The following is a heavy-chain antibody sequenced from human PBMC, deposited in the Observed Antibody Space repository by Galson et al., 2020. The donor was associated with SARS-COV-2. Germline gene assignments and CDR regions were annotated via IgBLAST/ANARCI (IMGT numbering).Heavy chain of an antibody. CDR3: ARGVDGYNHYYVDY. CDR1: GGSISSGDYY. J-gene: IGHJ4*02. V-gene: IGHV4-30-4*08. CDR2: IYYSGST. Sequence: SQTLSLTCTVSGGSISSGDYYWSWIRQPPGKGLEWIGYIYYSGSTYYNPSLKSRVTISVDTSKNQFSLKLSSVTAADTAVYYCARGVDGYNHYYVDYWGQGTLVTVSS. D-gene: IGHD5-12*01.